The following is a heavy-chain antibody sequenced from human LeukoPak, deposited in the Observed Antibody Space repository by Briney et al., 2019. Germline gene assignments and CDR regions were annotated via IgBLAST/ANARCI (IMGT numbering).Heavy chain of an antibody. D-gene: IGHD2-2*01. Sequence: GASVKVSCKASGYTFTSYYMHWVRQAPGQGLEWMGIINPSGGSTSYAQKFQGRVTMTRDTSTSTVYMELSSLRSEDTAVYYCATVGVVVQTYYGMDVWGQGTTVTVSS. V-gene: IGHV1-46*01. CDR3: ATVGVVVQTYYGMDV. CDR1: GYTFTSYY. CDR2: INPSGGST. J-gene: IGHJ6*02.